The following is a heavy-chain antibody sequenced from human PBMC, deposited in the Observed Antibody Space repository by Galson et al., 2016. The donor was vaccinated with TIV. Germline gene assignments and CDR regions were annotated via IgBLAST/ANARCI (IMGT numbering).Heavy chain of an antibody. J-gene: IGHJ4*02. Sequence: SGKVSCKASGGTFSSYGISWVRQAPGQGPECMGRIIPILGLTNYAQKFQGRVTITADTSTNIAYMELSSLRSEDTAVYFCAFTMTTITSVDYWGQGTLVTVSS. D-gene: IGHD4-11*01. CDR3: AFTMTTITSVDY. CDR2: IIPILGLT. CDR1: GGTFSSYG. V-gene: IGHV1-69*04.